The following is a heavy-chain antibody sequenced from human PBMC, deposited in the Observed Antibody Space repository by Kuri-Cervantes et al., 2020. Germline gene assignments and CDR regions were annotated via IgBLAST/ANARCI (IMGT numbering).Heavy chain of an antibody. CDR3: ARAKQWLRSLDY. Sequence: SETLSLTCAVSGGSISSGGYSWSWIRQPPGKGLEWIGYIYHSGSTYYNPSLKSRVTISVDRSKNQFSLKLSSVTAADTAVYYCARAKQWLRSLDYWGQGTLVTVSS. V-gene: IGHV4-30-2*01. CDR1: GGSISSGGYS. D-gene: IGHD6-19*01. J-gene: IGHJ4*02. CDR2: IYHSGST.